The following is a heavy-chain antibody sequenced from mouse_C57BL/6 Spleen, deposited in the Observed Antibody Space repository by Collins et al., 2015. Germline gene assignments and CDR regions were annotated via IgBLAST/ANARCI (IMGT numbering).Heavy chain of an antibody. Sequence: EVLLQQSGPELVKPGASVKIPCKASGYTFTDYNMDWVKQSHGKSLEWIGDINPNNGGTIYNQKFKGKATLTVDKSSSTAYMELRSLTSEDTAVYYCARDDGYSYYYAMDYWGQGTSVTVSS. CDR3: ARDDGYSYYYAMDY. CDR1: GYTFTDYN. J-gene: IGHJ4*01. CDR2: INPNNGGT. V-gene: IGHV1-18*01. D-gene: IGHD2-3*01.